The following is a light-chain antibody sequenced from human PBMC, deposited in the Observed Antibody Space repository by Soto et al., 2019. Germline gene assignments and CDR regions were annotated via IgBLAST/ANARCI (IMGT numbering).Light chain of an antibody. CDR3: QQSYSTPWT. CDR1: QSISSY. J-gene: IGKJ1*01. CDR2: AAS. Sequence: DIQMTQYPSSLSASVGDRVTITCRASQSISSYLNWYQQKPGKAPKLLIYAASSLQSGVPSRFSGSGSGTDFTLTISSLQPEDFATYYGQQSYSTPWTFGQGTKVEIK. V-gene: IGKV1-39*01.